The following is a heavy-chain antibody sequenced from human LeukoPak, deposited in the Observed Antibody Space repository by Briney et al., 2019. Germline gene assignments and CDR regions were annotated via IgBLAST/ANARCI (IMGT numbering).Heavy chain of an antibody. CDR3: ARVYSSGYRNWYFDL. V-gene: IGHV4-59*01. CDR1: GGSISSYY. CDR2: IYCSGST. J-gene: IGHJ2*01. Sequence: PSETLSLTCTVSGGSISSYYWSWIRQPPGKGLEWIGYIYCSGSTNYNPSLKSRVTISVDTSKNQFSLKLSSVTAADTAVYYCARVYSSGYRNWYFDLWGRGTLVTVSS. D-gene: IGHD3-22*01.